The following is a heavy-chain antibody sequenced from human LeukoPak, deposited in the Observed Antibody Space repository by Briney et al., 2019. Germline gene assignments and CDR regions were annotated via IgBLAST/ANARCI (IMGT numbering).Heavy chain of an antibody. CDR2: ISTDSTYT. D-gene: IGHD2-15*01. Sequence: GGSLRLSWAASGFTFSSYPMTWVRQAPGKGLEWVSIISTDSTYTFYAHSVKGRFTISRDNSKDTLYLQMSSLRVEDTAVYFCAKGEGYCGGGTCYRYFDSWGQGSLVTVSS. CDR1: GFTFSSYP. CDR3: AKGEGYCGGGTCYRYFDS. J-gene: IGHJ4*02. V-gene: IGHV3-23*01.